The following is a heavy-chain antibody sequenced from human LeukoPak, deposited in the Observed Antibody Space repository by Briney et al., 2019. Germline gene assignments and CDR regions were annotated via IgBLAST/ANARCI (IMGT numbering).Heavy chain of an antibody. CDR1: GGSISSYY. V-gene: IGHV4-59*12. CDR3: ARALWFGESNRYGMDV. Sequence: PSETLSLTCTVSGGSISSYYWSWIRQPPGKGLEWIGYIYYSGSTYYNPSLKSRVTISVDTSKNQFSLKLSSVTAADTAVYYCARALWFGESNRYGMDVWGQGTTVTVSS. J-gene: IGHJ6*02. CDR2: IYYSGST. D-gene: IGHD3-10*01.